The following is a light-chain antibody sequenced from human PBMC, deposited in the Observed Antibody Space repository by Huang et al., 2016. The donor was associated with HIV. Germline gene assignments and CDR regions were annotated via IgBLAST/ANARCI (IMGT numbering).Light chain of an antibody. Sequence: DIQLTQSPSSLSASVGDRVTITCRASQTITTYLNWYQQKPGKAPHRLRYGASNLQSGVPSRCSGSGSGTDFTLIISGLQPEDFATYYCQQTYTFPAFGRGTKVEIK. CDR3: QQTYTFPA. CDR2: GAS. CDR1: QTITTY. J-gene: IGKJ1*01. V-gene: IGKV1-39*01.